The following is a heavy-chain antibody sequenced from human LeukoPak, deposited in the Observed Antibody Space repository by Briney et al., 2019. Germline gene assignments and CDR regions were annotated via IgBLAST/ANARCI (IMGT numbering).Heavy chain of an antibody. CDR1: GGSFSSGGYY. D-gene: IGHD4-17*01. J-gene: IGHJ4*02. CDR2: ISYSGIA. V-gene: IGHV4-31*11. CDR3: ARVLYDYDFDY. Sequence: SQTLSLTCAASGGSFSSGGYYWSWIRHHTGKGLEWLACISYSGIAYYNPSLKSRLTISVDTSKNPFSLELSSVTAADTALYYCARVLYDYDFDYWGQGTLVTVSS.